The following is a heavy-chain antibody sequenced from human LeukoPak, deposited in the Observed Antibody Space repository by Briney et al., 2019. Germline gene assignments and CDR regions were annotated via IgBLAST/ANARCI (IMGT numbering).Heavy chain of an antibody. J-gene: IGHJ4*02. CDR2: INPNSGGT. D-gene: IGHD3-16*01. V-gene: IGHV1-2*02. CDR1: GYTFTVYY. Sequence: ASVKVSFKASGYTFTVYYMHWVRQAPGQGLEWMGWINPNSGGTNYAQKFQGRVTMTRDTSISTAYMELSRLGSDDTAVYYCARAHDYSYEFDYWGQGTLVTVSS. CDR3: ARAHDYSYEFDY.